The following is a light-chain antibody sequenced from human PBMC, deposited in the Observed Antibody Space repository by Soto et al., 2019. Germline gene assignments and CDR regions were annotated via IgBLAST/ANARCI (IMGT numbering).Light chain of an antibody. CDR3: QPRFDWPKIT. J-gene: IGKJ5*01. Sequence: DIRMTHSPSSLSASVGDRVTITCRASQSISSWLAWYQQKPGKAPKLLIYDASSLESGVPARFSGSGSGTDFTLTISSLEPEDFGVFYCQPRFDWPKITSGQGARPEI. CDR1: QSISSW. V-gene: IGKV1-5*01. CDR2: DAS.